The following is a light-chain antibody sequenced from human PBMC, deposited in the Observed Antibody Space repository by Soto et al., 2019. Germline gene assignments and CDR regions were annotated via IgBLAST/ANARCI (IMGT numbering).Light chain of an antibody. Sequence: QSALTQPASVSGSPGQSITISCTGTSSDVGGYNYVSWYQQHPGKAPKLMIYDVSNRPSGVSNRFSGSKPGITASLTISGLQAEDEADYYCSSYTSSSTVVFGGGTKLTVL. J-gene: IGLJ2*01. CDR3: SSYTSSSTVV. V-gene: IGLV2-14*01. CDR2: DVS. CDR1: SSDVGGYNY.